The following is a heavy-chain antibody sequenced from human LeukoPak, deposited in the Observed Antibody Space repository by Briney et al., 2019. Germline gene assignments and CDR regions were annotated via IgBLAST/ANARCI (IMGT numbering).Heavy chain of an antibody. D-gene: IGHD5-24*01. Sequence: EPSETLSLTCTVSGDSINSYYWNWIRQPPGKGPEWIGYIYYSGRTDYNPSLKSRVTISVDTSKHQFSMKLKSVTAADTAVYFCARGRWLPNAFDIWGQGTMVTVFS. CDR2: IYYSGRT. V-gene: IGHV4-59*01. J-gene: IGHJ3*02. CDR3: ARGRWLPNAFDI. CDR1: GDSINSYY.